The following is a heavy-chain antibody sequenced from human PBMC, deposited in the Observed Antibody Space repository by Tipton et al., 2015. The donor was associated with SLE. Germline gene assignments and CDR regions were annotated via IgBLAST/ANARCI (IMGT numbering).Heavy chain of an antibody. CDR1: GFTFDDYA. D-gene: IGHD1-26*01. J-gene: IGHJ5*02. CDR3: AESGA. V-gene: IGHV3-9*01. Sequence: SLRLSCAASGFTFDDYAMHWVRQAPGKGLEWVSGIGWNSGYIGYADSVEGRFTISRDNAKNSVYLQMNSLRVEDTAVYYCAESGAWGQGTLVTVSS. CDR2: IGWNSGYI.